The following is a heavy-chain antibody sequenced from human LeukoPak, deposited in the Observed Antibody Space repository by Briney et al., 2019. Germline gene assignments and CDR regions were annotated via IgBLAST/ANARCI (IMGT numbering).Heavy chain of an antibody. CDR2: IYYSGST. D-gene: IGHD3-9*01. CDR3: ATDNYDILTGYYLIDY. CDR1: GGSISSSSYY. V-gene: IGHV4-39*01. Sequence: SETLSLTCTVSGGSISSSSYYWGWIRQPPGKGLEWIGSIYYSGSTYYNPSLKSRVTISVDTPKNQFPLKLSSVTAADTAVYYCATDNYDILTGYYLIDYWGQGTLVTVSS. J-gene: IGHJ4*02.